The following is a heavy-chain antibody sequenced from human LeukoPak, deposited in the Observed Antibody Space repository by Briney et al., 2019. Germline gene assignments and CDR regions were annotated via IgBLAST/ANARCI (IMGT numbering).Heavy chain of an antibody. J-gene: IGHJ4*02. CDR2: ITSSSNYI. CDR1: GFTFSSYS. Sequence: PGGSLRLSCAASGFTFSSYSMNWVRQAPGKGLEWVSSITSSSNYIYYADSVKGRFTISRDNSKNTLYLQMNSLRAEDTAVYYCARDAVAGSRVGYFDYWGQGTLVTVSS. D-gene: IGHD6-19*01. CDR3: ARDAVAGSRVGYFDY. V-gene: IGHV3-21*01.